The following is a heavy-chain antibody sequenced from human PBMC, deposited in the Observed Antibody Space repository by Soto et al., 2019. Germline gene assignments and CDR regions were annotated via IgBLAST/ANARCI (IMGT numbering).Heavy chain of an antibody. CDR2: INPKSGGT. Sequence: ASVKVSCKTSGYTFSDYYIHWVRQAPGQGPEWLVWINPKSGGTNYAPLFRGRVTLTRDTSTSTVYMEMRGLRSDDTAVYYCVRPTATILYYFESWGQGTLVTVSS. J-gene: IGHJ4*02. V-gene: IGHV1-2*02. CDR1: GYTFSDYY. CDR3: VRPTATILYYFES. D-gene: IGHD2-15*01.